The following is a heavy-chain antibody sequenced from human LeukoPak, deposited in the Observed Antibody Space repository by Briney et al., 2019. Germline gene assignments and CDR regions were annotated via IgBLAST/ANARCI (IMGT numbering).Heavy chain of an antibody. CDR1: GFTFSSSW. CDR3: ARYGLTATLDF. D-gene: IGHD4-17*01. J-gene: IGHJ4*02. CDR2: IKPDGSEK. V-gene: IGHV3-7*01. Sequence: GGSLRLSCAASGFTFSSSWMSWVRQAPGKGLEWVANIKPDGSEKFHVDSVKGRFTISRDNSKSSLSLQMNSLRAEDTAVYYCARYGLTATLDFWGQGTLVTVSS.